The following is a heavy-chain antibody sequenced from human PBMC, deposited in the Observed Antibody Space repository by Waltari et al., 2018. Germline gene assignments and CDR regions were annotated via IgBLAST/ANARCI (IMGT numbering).Heavy chain of an antibody. Sequence: QVQLVESGGGVVQPGGSLRLSCAASGFTFRSHGMHWVRQAPGKGLEWVAFIRYDGSNKYYADSVKGRFTISRDNSKNTLYLQMNSLRAEDTAVYYCARYSSTQDYYYMDVWGKGTTVTVSS. CDR1: GFTFRSHG. CDR3: ARYSSTQDYYYMDV. V-gene: IGHV3-30*02. CDR2: IRYDGSNK. J-gene: IGHJ6*03. D-gene: IGHD6-13*01.